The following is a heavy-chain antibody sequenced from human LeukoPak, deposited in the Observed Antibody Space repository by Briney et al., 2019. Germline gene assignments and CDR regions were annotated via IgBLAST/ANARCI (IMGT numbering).Heavy chain of an antibody. CDR1: GGSISSYY. Sequence: SETLSLTCTVSGGSISSYYWSWIRQPPGKGLEWIGYIYYSGSTNYNPSLKSRVTISVDTSKNQFSLKLSSVTAADTAVYYCARWSSGYDFGYLDYWGQGTLVTVSS. V-gene: IGHV4-59*01. CDR3: ARWSSGYDFGYLDY. D-gene: IGHD5-12*01. CDR2: IYYSGST. J-gene: IGHJ4*02.